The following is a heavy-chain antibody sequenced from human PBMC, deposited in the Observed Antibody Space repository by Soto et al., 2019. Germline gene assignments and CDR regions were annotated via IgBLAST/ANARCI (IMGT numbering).Heavy chain of an antibody. CDR1: SLDC. Sequence: SLDCRRRIRKSQGKGLEWIGDIYQYGSTLYNPSLKSRVTISIDRSKNQFSLNLNSVTAADTAVYYCDRDQSWHDLVWWFDPWGQGTLVTVSS. CDR3: DRDQSWHDLVWWFDP. D-gene: IGHD1-1*01. J-gene: IGHJ5*02. V-gene: IGHV4-4*02. CDR2: IYQYGST.